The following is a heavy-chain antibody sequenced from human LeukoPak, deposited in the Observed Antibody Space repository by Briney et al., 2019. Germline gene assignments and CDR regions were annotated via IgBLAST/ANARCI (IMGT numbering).Heavy chain of an antibody. CDR3: AREALYCSSTSCYTVIEGYYFDY. Sequence: EASVKVSCKASGGTFSSYAISWVRQAPGQGLEWMGRIIPIFGIANYAQKFQGRVTITADKSTSTAYMELSSLRSEDTAVYYCAREALYCSSTSCYTVIEGYYFDYWGQGTPVTVSS. J-gene: IGHJ4*02. CDR2: IIPIFGIA. CDR1: GGTFSSYA. D-gene: IGHD2-2*02. V-gene: IGHV1-69*04.